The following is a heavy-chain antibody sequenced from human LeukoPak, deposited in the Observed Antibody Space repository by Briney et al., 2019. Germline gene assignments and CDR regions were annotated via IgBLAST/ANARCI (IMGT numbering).Heavy chain of an antibody. Sequence: SETLSLTCAVYGGSFSGYYWSWIRQPPGKGLEWIGEINHSGSTNYNPSLKGRVTISVDTSKNQFSLKLSSVTAADTAVYYCARLFYDILTGYYYYFDYWGQGTLVTVSS. CDR3: ARLFYDILTGYYYYFDY. D-gene: IGHD3-9*01. V-gene: IGHV4-34*01. J-gene: IGHJ4*02. CDR2: INHSGST. CDR1: GGSFSGYY.